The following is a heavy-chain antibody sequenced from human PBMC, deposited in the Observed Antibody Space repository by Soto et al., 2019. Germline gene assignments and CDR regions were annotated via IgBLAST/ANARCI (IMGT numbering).Heavy chain of an antibody. Sequence: QVQLVESGGGVVQPGRSLRLSCAASGFTFNNYAMHWVRQAPGKGLEWVALISYDGSNKYYVDSVKGRFTISRDNSKNTLYLQMNSLRAEDTAVYYCARDPLWGTAMVLWYFDLWGRGTLVTVSS. D-gene: IGHD5-18*01. CDR2: ISYDGSNK. CDR3: ARDPLWGTAMVLWYFDL. V-gene: IGHV3-30-3*01. CDR1: GFTFNNYA. J-gene: IGHJ2*01.